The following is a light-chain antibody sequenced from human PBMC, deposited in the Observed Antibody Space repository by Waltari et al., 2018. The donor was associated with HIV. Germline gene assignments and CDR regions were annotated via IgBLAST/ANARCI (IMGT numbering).Light chain of an antibody. CDR3: ESRHSNDKHHV. CDR2: GKD. J-gene: IGLJ1*01. V-gene: IGLV3-19*01. CDR1: SPRKSS. Sequence: SSELTQDPAVSVALGQTVRITCQGASPRKSSANWYQQKPGQAPVVVMYGKDNRPSGIPARFSGSSSGNTGSLTITGAQAEDEADYYCESRHSNDKHHVFGTGTKVTV.